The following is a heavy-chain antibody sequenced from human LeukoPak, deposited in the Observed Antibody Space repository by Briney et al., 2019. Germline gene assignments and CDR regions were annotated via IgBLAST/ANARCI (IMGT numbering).Heavy chain of an antibody. CDR2: IKFDGSNI. Sequence: GGSLRLSCAASGFSFGSYAMHWVRQAPLKGLEWQAVIKFDGSNIHYADSVRGRFTIYRDNSKNTLYLQIDSLRVEDTAIYYCVREQSTGAYRTSDYWGQGTLVTVPS. J-gene: IGHJ4*02. CDR3: VREQSTGAYRTSDY. D-gene: IGHD2-8*02. CDR1: GFSFGSYA. V-gene: IGHV3-30*04.